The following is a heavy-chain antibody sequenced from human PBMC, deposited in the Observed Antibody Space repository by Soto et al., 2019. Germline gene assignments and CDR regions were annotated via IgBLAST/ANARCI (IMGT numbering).Heavy chain of an antibody. D-gene: IGHD2-21*02. CDR1: AASISRYY. J-gene: IGHJ6*02. Sequence: QVRLQESGPGLVKPSETLSLTCTDSAASISRYYWSWIRQSPRKRLEWIGYLYNTGSTIYNPSLKSRHTIAVDTSKNQFSLKMNSVTAADTAVYYCARDLWGYCGGDCSPLDVWGQGPTVTVSS. CDR3: ARDLWGYCGGDCSPLDV. CDR2: LYNTGST. V-gene: IGHV4-59*01.